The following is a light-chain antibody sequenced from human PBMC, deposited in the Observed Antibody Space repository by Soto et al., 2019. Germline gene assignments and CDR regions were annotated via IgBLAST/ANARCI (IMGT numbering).Light chain of an antibody. V-gene: IGLV3-27*01. J-gene: IGLJ2*01. CDR3: YSAADNKFLV. CDR1: VLAKKY. CDR2: KDS. Sequence: SYELTQASSVSVSPGQTARITCSGDVLAKKYARWFQQKPGQAPVLVIYKDSERPSGIPERFSGYSSGTTVTLTISGAQVEDEADYYCYSAADNKFLVFGGGTKVTVL.